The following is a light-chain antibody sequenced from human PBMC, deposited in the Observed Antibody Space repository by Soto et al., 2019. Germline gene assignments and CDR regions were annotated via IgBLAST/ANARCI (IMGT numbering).Light chain of an antibody. V-gene: IGKV3-20*01. CDR3: HQYGSLYT. CDR2: GAS. J-gene: IGKJ2*01. Sequence: EIVLTQSPGTLSLSPGERATLSCRASQSVSSSYLAWYQQKPGQAPRLLIYGASSRATGIPDRFSGSGSGTDFTLPISRLEPEDLAVDYCHQYGSLYTFGQGTKVEIK. CDR1: QSVSSSY.